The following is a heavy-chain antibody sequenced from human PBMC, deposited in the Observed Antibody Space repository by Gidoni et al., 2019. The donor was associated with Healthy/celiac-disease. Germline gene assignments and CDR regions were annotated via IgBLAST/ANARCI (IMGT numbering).Heavy chain of an antibody. J-gene: IGHJ4*02. CDR1: GFTFSSYA. V-gene: IGHV3-23*01. D-gene: IGHD6-19*01. CDR3: AKPPQYYSLAVALFDY. Sequence: EVQLLESGGGLVQPGGSLRLSCAASGFTFSSYAMSWVRQAPGKGLEWVSAISGSGGSTYYADSVKGRFTISRDNSKNTLYLQMNSLRAEDTAVYYCAKPPQYYSLAVALFDYWGQGTLVTVSS. CDR2: ISGSGGST.